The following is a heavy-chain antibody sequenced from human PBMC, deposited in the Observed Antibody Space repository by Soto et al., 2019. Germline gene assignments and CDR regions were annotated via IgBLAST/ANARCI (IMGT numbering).Heavy chain of an antibody. J-gene: IGHJ5*01. CDR2: INHSGRV. CDR3: STRAYDTNGYYRFDP. CDR1: GGSFIGHS. V-gene: IGHV4-34*01. Sequence: SETLSLTCAVYGGSFIGHSWTWIRQSPGKGLEWIGDINHSGRVNYSPSLKSRVTISLDTSKNQFSLTLSAVTAADTAMYYCSTRAYDTNGYYRFDPWGQGTLVTVSS. D-gene: IGHD3-22*01.